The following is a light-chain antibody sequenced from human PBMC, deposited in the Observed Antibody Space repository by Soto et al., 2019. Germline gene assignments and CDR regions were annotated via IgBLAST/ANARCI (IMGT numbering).Light chain of an antibody. J-gene: IGKJ1*01. CDR1: QSISSW. CDR2: KAS. Sequence: DIQMTQSPSTLSASVGDRVTITCRASQSISSWLAWYQQKPGKAPKLLIYKASSLESGVPSRFSGIGSGTEYTLTISSLQPDDFETYYCQQYNSYRTFGQGPKVEIK. CDR3: QQYNSYRT. V-gene: IGKV1-5*03.